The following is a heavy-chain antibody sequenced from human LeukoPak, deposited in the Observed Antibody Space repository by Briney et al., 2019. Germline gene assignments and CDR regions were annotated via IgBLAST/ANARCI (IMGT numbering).Heavy chain of an antibody. J-gene: IGHJ6*03. Sequence: GSLRLSCAASGVAVGSTYMSWVRQAPGKGLEWVSVFFSGGSTYYSDSVRGRFTISRDESKNTVFLQMNSLRPEDTALYHCVADSSTYGYYCHHMDVWGKGTTVTVSS. D-gene: IGHD5-18*01. CDR2: FFSGGST. V-gene: IGHV3-53*01. CDR3: VADSSTYGYYCHHMDV. CDR1: GVAVGSTY.